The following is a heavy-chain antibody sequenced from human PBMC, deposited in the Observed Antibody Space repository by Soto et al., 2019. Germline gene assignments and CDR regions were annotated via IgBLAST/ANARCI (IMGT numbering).Heavy chain of an antibody. CDR3: AKDYGSSAWPQYFDY. CDR1: GFTFSNYA. D-gene: IGHD6-19*01. Sequence: GGSLRLSCAASGFTFSNYAMSWVRQAPGKGLEWVSAISGSGSSTYSADSVKGRFTISRDNSKKTLYLQMNSLRAEDTAVYYCAKDYGSSAWPQYFDYWGQGTLVTVSS. V-gene: IGHV3-23*01. J-gene: IGHJ4*02. CDR2: ISGSGSST.